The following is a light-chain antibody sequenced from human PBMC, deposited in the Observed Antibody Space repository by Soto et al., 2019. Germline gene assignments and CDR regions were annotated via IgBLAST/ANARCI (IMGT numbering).Light chain of an antibody. CDR1: QSISSW. V-gene: IGKV1-5*01. CDR2: DAS. Sequence: GDRVTITCRASQSISSWLAWYQQKPGKAPKLLIYDASSLESGVPSRFSGSGSGTEFTLTISSLQPDDFATYYCQLPGTFGQGTKVEIK. CDR3: QLPGT. J-gene: IGKJ1*01.